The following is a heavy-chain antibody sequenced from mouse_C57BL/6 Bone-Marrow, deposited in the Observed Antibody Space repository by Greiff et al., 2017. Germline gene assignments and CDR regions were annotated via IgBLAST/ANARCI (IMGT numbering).Heavy chain of an antibody. CDR3: TSLIYYDYGLFAY. CDR1: GFNIKDDY. D-gene: IGHD2-4*01. Sequence: VQLQQFGAELVRPGASVKLSCTASGFNIKDDYMHWVKQRPEQGLEWIGWIDPENGDTEYASKFQGKDTIRADTSSNTAYLQLSSLTSEDTAVYYCTSLIYYDYGLFAYWGQGTLVTVSA. CDR2: IDPENGDT. J-gene: IGHJ3*01. V-gene: IGHV14-4*01.